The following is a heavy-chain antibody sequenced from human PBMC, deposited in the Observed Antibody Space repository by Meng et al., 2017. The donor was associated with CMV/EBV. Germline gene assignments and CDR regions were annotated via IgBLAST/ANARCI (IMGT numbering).Heavy chain of an antibody. D-gene: IGHD6-19*01. CDR1: GGSISSYY. J-gene: IGHJ6*02. Sequence: SETLSLTCTVSGGSISSYYWSWIRQPPGRGLEWIGYISYSGSTNYNPSLRSRVTISVDTSKNQFSLKLTSVTASDTAVYFCARDRFGSSGHYYYFGMGVWGQGTTVTVSS. V-gene: IGHV4-59*01. CDR3: ARDRFGSSGHYYYFGMGV. CDR2: ISYSGST.